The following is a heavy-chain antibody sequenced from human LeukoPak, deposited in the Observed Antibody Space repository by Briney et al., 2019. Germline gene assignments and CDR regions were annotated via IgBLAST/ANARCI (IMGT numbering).Heavy chain of an antibody. CDR1: GSTFTDYY. Sequence: ASVKVSCKASGSTFTDYYIHWVRQAPGQGLEWMGWIIPSSGDTNYAQKFQGRVTMTRDTSISTAYMELTSLRYDDAAVYYCARSACSRTTCPDYWGQGTLVTISS. CDR3: ARSACSRTTCPDY. V-gene: IGHV1-2*02. D-gene: IGHD2-2*01. J-gene: IGHJ4*02. CDR2: IIPSSGDT.